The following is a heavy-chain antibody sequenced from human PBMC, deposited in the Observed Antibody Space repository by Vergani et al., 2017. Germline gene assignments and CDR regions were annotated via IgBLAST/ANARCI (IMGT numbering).Heavy chain of an antibody. CDR3: ARAGYSYGYFGYYYMDV. V-gene: IGHV3-30-3*01. CDR2: ISYDGSNK. D-gene: IGHD5-18*01. CDR1: GFTFSSYA. J-gene: IGHJ6*03. Sequence: QVQLVESGGGVVHPGRSLRLSCAASGFTFSSYAMHWVRQAPGKGLEWVAVISYDGSNKYYADSVKGRFTISRDNSKNTLYLQMNSLRAEDTAVYYCARAGYSYGYFGYYYMDVWGKGTTVTVSS.